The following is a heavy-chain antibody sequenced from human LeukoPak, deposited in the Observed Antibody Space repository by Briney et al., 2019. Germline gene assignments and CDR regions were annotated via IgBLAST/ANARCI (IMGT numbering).Heavy chain of an antibody. D-gene: IGHD6-19*01. Sequence: KTSETLSLTCAVYGGSFSGYYWSWIRQPPGKGLEWIGEINHSGSTNYNPSLKSRVTISVDTSKNQFSLKLSSVTAADTAVYYCARVGAVAGFRNNWFDPWGQGTLVTVSS. V-gene: IGHV4-34*01. CDR3: ARVGAVAGFRNNWFDP. CDR2: INHSGST. CDR1: GGSFSGYY. J-gene: IGHJ5*02.